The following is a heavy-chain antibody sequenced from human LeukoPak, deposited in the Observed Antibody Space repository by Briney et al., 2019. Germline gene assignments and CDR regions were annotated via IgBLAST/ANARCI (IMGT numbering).Heavy chain of an antibody. J-gene: IGHJ6*02. D-gene: IGHD4-11*01. Sequence: PSETLSLTCTVSGGSVSSGSYYWSWIRQPPGKGLEWIGYIYYTGSTNYNPSLKSRVTISRDTSKNQLSLKLSSMTAADTAIYYCTRDFVNNNKTTARLYYGMDVWGQGTTVTVSS. V-gene: IGHV4-61*01. CDR1: GGSVSSGSYY. CDR3: TRDFVNNNKTTARLYYGMDV. CDR2: IYYTGST.